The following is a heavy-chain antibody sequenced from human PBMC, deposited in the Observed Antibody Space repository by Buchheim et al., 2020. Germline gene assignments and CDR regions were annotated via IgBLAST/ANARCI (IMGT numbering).Heavy chain of an antibody. CDR1: GFTFSDSA. Sequence: QVSLVESGGGVVQPGRSLRLSCAASGFTFSDSAMHWVRQAPGKGLEWVAFISSDGSNKYYAYSVRGRFTISRDDSTDTLYLQMNGLSAEDTAVYFCAKQFRWELTGWGQGTL. V-gene: IGHV3-30*18. J-gene: IGHJ4*02. CDR2: ISSDGSNK. CDR3: AKQFRWELTG. D-gene: IGHD1-26*01.